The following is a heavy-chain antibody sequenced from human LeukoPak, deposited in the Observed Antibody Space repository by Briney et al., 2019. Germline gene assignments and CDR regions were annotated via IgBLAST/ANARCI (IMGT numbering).Heavy chain of an antibody. J-gene: IGHJ6*03. D-gene: IGHD4-17*01. CDR3: ARANGDHPRTYYYYYYMDV. Sequence: NSSETLSLTCTVSGDSISSGDYYWSWIRQPAGKGLEWIGRISSSGSTNYNPSLKSRVTISVDTSKNQFSLKLSSVTAADTAVYYCARANGDHPRTYYYYYYMDVWGKGTTVTISS. CDR1: GDSISSGDYY. V-gene: IGHV4-61*02. CDR2: ISSSGST.